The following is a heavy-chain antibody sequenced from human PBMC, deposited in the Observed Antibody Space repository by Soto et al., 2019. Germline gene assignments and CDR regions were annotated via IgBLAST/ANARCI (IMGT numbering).Heavy chain of an antibody. CDR1: GFSISSGYY. J-gene: IGHJ4*02. CDR3: AREKVGTTFFDN. Sequence: SSETLSLTCDVSGFSISSGYYWSWVRQPPGKGLEWIGSIYPSGSSYHNPSLERRLTVSIDTSKNQFSLKLAAVTAADTAIYYCAREKVGTTFFDNCGQGTQVTVSS. D-gene: IGHD1-1*01. CDR2: IYPSGSS. V-gene: IGHV4-38-2*02.